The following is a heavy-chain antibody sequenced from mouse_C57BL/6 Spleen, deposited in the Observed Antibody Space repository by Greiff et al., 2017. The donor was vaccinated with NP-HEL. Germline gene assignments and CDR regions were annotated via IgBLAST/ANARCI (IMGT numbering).Heavy chain of an antibody. CDR3: ARWGNPSMDY. V-gene: IGHV1-54*01. CDR2: INPGSGGT. J-gene: IGHJ4*01. Sequence: QVQLKQSGAELVRPGTSVKVSCKASGYAFTNYLIEWVKQRPGQGLEWIGVINPGSGGTNYNEKFKGKATLTADKSSSTAYMQLSSLTSEDSAVYFCARWGNPSMDYWGQGTSVTVSS. CDR1: GYAFTNYL.